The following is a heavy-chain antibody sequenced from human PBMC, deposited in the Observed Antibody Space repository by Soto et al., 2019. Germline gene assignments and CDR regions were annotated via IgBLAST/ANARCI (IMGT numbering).Heavy chain of an antibody. CDR1: GFTFSDHY. V-gene: IGHV3-72*01. CDR3: ARTTRDRSGHHNFDY. D-gene: IGHD3-22*01. CDR2: SRDRGESYTT. Sequence: EVQLVESGGDLVQPGGSLRLSCAASGFTFSDHYMDWVRQAPGKGLEWVARSRDRGESYTTEYAASVKGRLTISRDDSGNSLYLQMNSLRTEDTALYYCARTTRDRSGHHNFDYCGQGPLVTVSS. J-gene: IGHJ4*02.